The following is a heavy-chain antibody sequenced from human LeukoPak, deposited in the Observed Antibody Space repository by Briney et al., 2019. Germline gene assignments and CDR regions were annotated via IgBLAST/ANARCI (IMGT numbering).Heavy chain of an antibody. J-gene: IGHJ3*02. V-gene: IGHV4-39*07. CDR1: GGSISSSSYY. CDR2: IYYSGST. CDR3: ARVLHDAFDI. Sequence: PSETLSLTCTVSGGSISSSSYYWGWIRQPPGKGLEWIGSIYYSGSTYYNPSLKSRVTISVDTSKNQFSLKLNSVTAADTAVYYCARVLHDAFDIWGQGTMVTVSS.